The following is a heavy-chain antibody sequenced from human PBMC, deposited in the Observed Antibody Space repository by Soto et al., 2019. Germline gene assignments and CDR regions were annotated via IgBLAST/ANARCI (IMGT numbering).Heavy chain of an antibody. CDR1: GFTFSSYS. CDR3: AREADFLNWDDP. V-gene: IGHV3-48*01. CDR2: ISSSSSTI. Sequence: EVQLVESGGGLVQPGGSLRLSCAASGFTFSSYSMNWVRQAPGKGLEWVSYISSSSSTIYYADSVKGRFTISRDNAKNSLYLQVNSLGAEDSAVYYSAREADFLNWDDPWGQGTLVTVSS. J-gene: IGHJ5*02. D-gene: IGHD3-3*01.